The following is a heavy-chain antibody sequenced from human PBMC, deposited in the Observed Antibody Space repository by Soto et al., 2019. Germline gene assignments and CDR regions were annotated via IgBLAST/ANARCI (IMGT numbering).Heavy chain of an antibody. D-gene: IGHD3-10*01. J-gene: IGHJ4*02. Sequence: EVQLVESGGGLVKPGGSLRLSCAASGFTFSNAWMNWVRQAPGKGLEWVGRIKSKTDGGTTDYAAPVKGRFTISRDDSKNTLYLQMNSLKTEDTAVYYCTTSLPAFVWFGKYYFDYWGQGTLVTVSS. CDR1: GFTFSNAW. V-gene: IGHV3-15*07. CDR2: IKSKTDGGTT. CDR3: TTSLPAFVWFGKYYFDY.